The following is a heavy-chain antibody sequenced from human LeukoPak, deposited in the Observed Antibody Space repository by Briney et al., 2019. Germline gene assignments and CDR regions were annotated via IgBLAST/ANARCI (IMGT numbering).Heavy chain of an antibody. CDR2: IYSGGST. J-gene: IGHJ3*02. D-gene: IGHD6-13*01. V-gene: IGHV3-53*01. CDR3: ARENSSSWAADAFDI. Sequence: GGSLRLSCAASGFTVSGNYMSWVRQAPGKGLEWVSVIYSGGSTYYADSVKGRSTISRDNSKNTLYLQMNSLRAEDTAVYYCARENSSSWAADAFDIWGQGTMVTVSS. CDR1: GFTVSGNY.